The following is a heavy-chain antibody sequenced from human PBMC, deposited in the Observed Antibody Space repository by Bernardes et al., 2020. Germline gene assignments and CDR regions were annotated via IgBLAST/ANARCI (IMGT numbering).Heavy chain of an antibody. Sequence: SLRLSCAASGFTFSSSAMNWVRQAPGKGLDWVSVINPSGDFTSYADSVKGRFTVSRDNSKNTLFLQMNSLRAEDTAVYYCAKTVSGTLEYWGQGTLVTVSS. CDR1: GFTFSSSA. V-gene: IGHV3-23*01. CDR2: INPSGDFT. D-gene: IGHD4-17*01. J-gene: IGHJ4*02. CDR3: AKTVSGTLEY.